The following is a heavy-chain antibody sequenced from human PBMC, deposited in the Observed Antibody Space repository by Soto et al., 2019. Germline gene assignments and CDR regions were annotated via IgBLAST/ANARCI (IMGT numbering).Heavy chain of an antibody. D-gene: IGHD3-16*01. CDR3: ARAEGGRRYYYYGMDV. CDR2: ISAYNGNT. CDR1: GYTLTSYG. J-gene: IGHJ6*02. Sequence: ASVKVSCKASGYTLTSYGVSWVRQAPGQGLEWVGWISAYNGNTNYAQKLQGRVTMTTDTSTSTAYMELRSLRSDDTAVYYCARAEGGRRYYYYGMDVWGQGTTVTVSS. V-gene: IGHV1-18*01.